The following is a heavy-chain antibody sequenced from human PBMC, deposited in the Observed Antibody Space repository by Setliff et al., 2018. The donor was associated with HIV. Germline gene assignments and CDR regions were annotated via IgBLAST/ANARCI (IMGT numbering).Heavy chain of an antibody. CDR2: IYHSGST. V-gene: IGHV4-39*07. D-gene: IGHD6-13*01. CDR1: GGSISSSSYY. CDR3: ARDGYSSSWYVISGSFDY. Sequence: PSETLSLTCTVSGGSISSSSYYWGWIRQPPGKGLEWIGSIYHSGSTYYNPSLKSRVTISVDTSENQLSLKLSSVTAADTAVYYCARDGYSSSWYVISGSFDYWGQGILVTVSS. J-gene: IGHJ4*02.